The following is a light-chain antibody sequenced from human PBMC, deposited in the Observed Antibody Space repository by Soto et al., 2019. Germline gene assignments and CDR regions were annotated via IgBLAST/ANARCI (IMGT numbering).Light chain of an antibody. CDR3: RRTNTWT. CDR2: AAS. V-gene: IGKV1-27*01. CDR1: QGIRNY. J-gene: IGKJ1*01. Sequence: DIQMTQSPSSLSASVGDSVTITCRASQGIRNYLAWYQQKPGMVPKLLIYAASTLQSGVPSPFRGSGSGTDFTLTISSLQPEDVPTYYCRRTNTWTFGRGTKVEVK.